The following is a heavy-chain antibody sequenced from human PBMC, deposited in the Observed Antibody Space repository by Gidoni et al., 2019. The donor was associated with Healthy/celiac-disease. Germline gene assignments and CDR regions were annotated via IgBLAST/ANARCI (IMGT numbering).Heavy chain of an antibody. CDR3: ARYLYVGDGYNPNSYYFDY. Sequence: QVQLVQSGAEVKKPGSSVKVYCKASGGTVSSYASSWVRQAPGQVLEWMGRIIPILCIANDAHKFHGRVTITADKSTSTAYMELSSLRSEDTAVYYCARYLYVGDGYNPNSYYFDYWGQGTLVTVSS. J-gene: IGHJ4*02. CDR1: GGTVSSYA. V-gene: IGHV1-69*04. D-gene: IGHD5-12*01. CDR2: IIPILCIA.